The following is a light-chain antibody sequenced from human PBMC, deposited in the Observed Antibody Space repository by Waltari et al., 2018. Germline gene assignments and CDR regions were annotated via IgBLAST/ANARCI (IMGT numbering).Light chain of an antibody. CDR2: ATS. J-gene: IGKJ1*01. V-gene: IGKV1-39*01. CDR1: QSISFH. CDR3: QQSYSSPPT. Sequence: DIQMTQSPSSLSTSVGDRVTITCRASQSISFHLNWYQQKPGKAPKVLIHATSNLQSVVPSRFSGSGSGTDFTLTISSLQPEDFATYDCQQSYSSPPTFGQGTKVEVK.